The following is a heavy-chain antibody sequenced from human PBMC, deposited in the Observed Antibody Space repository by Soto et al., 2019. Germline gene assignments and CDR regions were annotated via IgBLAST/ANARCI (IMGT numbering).Heavy chain of an antibody. Sequence: SETLSLTCTVSGGSISSGGYYWSWIRQHPGKGLEWIGYIYYSGSTYYNPSLKSRVTISVDTSKNQFSLKLSSVTAADTAVYYCARELRLVLSPHYYFDYWGQGTLVTVSS. J-gene: IGHJ4*02. CDR2: IYYSGST. CDR3: ARELRLVLSPHYYFDY. D-gene: IGHD6-19*01. CDR1: GGSISSGGYY. V-gene: IGHV4-31*03.